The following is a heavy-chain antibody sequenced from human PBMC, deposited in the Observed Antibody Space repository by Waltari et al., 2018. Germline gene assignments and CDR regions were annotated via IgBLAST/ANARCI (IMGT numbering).Heavy chain of an antibody. Sequence: GGGLVQPGGSLRLSCAASGFTFSSYAMSWVRQAPGKGLEWVSAISGSGGSTYYADSVKGRFTISRDNSKNTLYLQMNSLRAEDTAVYYCAKGYDFWSGYYGDYYYMDVWGKGTTVTVSS. CDR2: ISGSGGST. V-gene: IGHV3-23*01. D-gene: IGHD3-3*01. J-gene: IGHJ6*03. CDR3: AKGYDFWSGYYGDYYYMDV. CDR1: GFTFSSYA.